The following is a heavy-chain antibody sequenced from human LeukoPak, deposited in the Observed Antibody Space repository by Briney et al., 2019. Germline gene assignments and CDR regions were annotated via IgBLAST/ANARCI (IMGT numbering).Heavy chain of an antibody. Sequence: GGSLRLSCAASGFTVSSNYMSWVRQAPGKGLEWVSAISGSGGSTYYADSVKGRFTISRDNSKNTLYLQMNSLRAEDTAVYYCENTPYDFWSGYYPFDYWGQGTLVTVSS. V-gene: IGHV3-23*01. CDR1: GFTVSSNY. CDR3: ENTPYDFWSGYYPFDY. CDR2: ISGSGGST. D-gene: IGHD3-3*01. J-gene: IGHJ4*02.